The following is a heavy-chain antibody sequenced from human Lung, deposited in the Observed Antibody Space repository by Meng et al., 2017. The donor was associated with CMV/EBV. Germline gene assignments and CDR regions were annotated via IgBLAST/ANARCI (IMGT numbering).Heavy chain of an antibody. D-gene: IGHD6-6*01. CDR3: ARRSISSYSLDF. CDR2: ICPGDSDP. Sequence: CKGSGYRCASYWIGWVRQMPGKGLEWMGIICPGDSDPRYSPSFQGQVTMSADKSISTVYLQWSSLKASDTAMYYCARRSISSYSLDFWGQGTLVTVSS. CDR1: GYRCASYW. V-gene: IGHV5-51*01. J-gene: IGHJ4*02.